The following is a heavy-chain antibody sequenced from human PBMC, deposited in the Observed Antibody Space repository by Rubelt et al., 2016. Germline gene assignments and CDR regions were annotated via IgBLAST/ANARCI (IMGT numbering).Heavy chain of an antibody. Sequence: QVQLQESGPGLVKPSETLSLTCTVSGGSLSSYYWSWIRQPPGKGLEWIGYIYYSGSTNYNPSLTSRVTISIETSKTQLSLKLSSVTAADTAVYYCARASSGSPRFGFDYWGQGTLVTVSS. D-gene: IGHD6-25*01. CDR2: IYYSGST. V-gene: IGHV4-59*01. CDR1: GGSLSSYY. CDR3: ARASSGSPRFGFDY. J-gene: IGHJ4*02.